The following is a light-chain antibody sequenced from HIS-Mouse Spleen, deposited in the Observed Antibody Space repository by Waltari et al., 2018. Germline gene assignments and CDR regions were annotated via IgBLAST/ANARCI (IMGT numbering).Light chain of an antibody. J-gene: IGLJ3*02. CDR1: SSDVGGYNY. CDR2: DVN. CDR3: SSYTSSSTWV. V-gene: IGLV2-14*03. Sequence: QSALTQPASVSGSPGQSITIPCTGTSSDVGGYNYVSWYQQHPGKAPKLMIYDVNNRPSGVSNRFSGSKSGNTASLTISGLQAEDEADYYCSSYTSSSTWVFGGGTKLTVL.